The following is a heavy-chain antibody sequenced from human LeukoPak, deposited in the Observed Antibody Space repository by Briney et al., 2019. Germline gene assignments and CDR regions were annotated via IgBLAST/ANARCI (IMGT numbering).Heavy chain of an antibody. V-gene: IGHV4-39*01. J-gene: IGHJ5*02. Sequence: SETLSLTCTVSGGSISSSYHYWAWIRQPPEKGLEWIGTIHYSGTTYSDPSLKSRVTISVDTSKNQFSLRLTSVTAADTGIYYCARYSGTAGWLDPWGQGTLVTVSS. CDR1: GGSISSSYHY. CDR2: IHYSGTT. CDR3: ARYSGTAGWLDP. D-gene: IGHD6-13*01.